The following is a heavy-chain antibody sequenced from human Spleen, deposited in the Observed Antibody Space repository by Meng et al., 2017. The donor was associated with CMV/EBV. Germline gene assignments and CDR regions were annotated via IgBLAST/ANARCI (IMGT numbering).Heavy chain of an antibody. J-gene: IGHJ4*02. CDR1: GDTFSTDS. CDR2: IIAVLGIT. CDR3: ARGPVTRGPDTAFHY. Sequence: SGDTFSTDSISWVRQAPGQGLEWVGGIIAVLGITNYAQMFQGRVTINADKSTGTAYMELSSLRSEDTAVYYCARGPVTRGPDTAFHYWGQGTMVTVSS. V-gene: IGHV1-69*10. D-gene: IGHD2-2*01.